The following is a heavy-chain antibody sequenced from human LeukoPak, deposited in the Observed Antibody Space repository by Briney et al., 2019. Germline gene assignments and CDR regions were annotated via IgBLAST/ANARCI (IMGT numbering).Heavy chain of an antibody. J-gene: IGHJ4*02. CDR3: ARHRLYSSPGDY. D-gene: IGHD6-13*01. V-gene: IGHV4-39*01. CDR2: IYYSGST. Sequence: SETLSLTCTVSGGSITSSSYYWGWIRRPPGKGLEWIGSIYYSGSTYYNPSLKSRVTISVDTSKNQFSLKLSSVTAADTAVYYCARHRLYSSPGDYWGQGTPVTVSS. CDR1: GGSITSSSYY.